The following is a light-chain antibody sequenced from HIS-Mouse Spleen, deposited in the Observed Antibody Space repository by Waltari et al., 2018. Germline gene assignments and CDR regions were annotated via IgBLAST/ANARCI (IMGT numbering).Light chain of an antibody. CDR2: DVS. Sequence: QSALTQPPSVSGSPGQSITLSCPGTSSEVGGYNFVSSYQQHPGKAPKLMIYDVSNRPSGVSNRFSGSKSGNTASLTISGLQAEDEADYYCSSYTSSSFNVVFGGGTKLTVL. V-gene: IGLV2-14*03. CDR3: SSYTSSSFNVV. J-gene: IGLJ2*01. CDR1: SSEVGGYNF.